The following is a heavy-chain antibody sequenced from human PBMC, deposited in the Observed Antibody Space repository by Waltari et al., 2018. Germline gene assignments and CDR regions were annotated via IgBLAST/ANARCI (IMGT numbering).Heavy chain of an antibody. CDR3: ARDWAGSSWYPVSNDAFDI. V-gene: IGHV3-53*01. CDR1: GGSFSSNY. J-gene: IGHJ3*02. D-gene: IGHD6-13*01. Sequence: VQLQQWGAGLLKPSETLSLTCAVYGGSFSSNYMSWVRQAPGKGLEWVSVIYSGGSTYYADSVKGRFTISRDNSKNTLYLQMNSLRAEDTAVYYCARDWAGSSWYPVSNDAFDIWGQGTMVTVSS. CDR2: IYSGGST.